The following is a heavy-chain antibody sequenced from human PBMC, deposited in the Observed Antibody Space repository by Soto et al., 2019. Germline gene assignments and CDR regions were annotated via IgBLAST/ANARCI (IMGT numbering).Heavy chain of an antibody. CDR1: GFPFYTYA. D-gene: IGHD3-22*01. V-gene: IGHV3-23*01. J-gene: IGHJ3*02. Sequence: GGSLRLSCAASGFPFYTYAMTWVRQAPGKGLEWVSVIRGSGSSTYYADSVKGRFTISRDNSKNTLYLQMNSLIAEDTAVYYCAKPFRPYDSNSGYYAFDIWGQGTLVTVSS. CDR2: IRGSGSST. CDR3: AKPFRPYDSNSGYYAFDI.